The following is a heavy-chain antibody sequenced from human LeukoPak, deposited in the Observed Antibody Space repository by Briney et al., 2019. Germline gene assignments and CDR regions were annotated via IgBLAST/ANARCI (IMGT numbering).Heavy chain of an antibody. CDR1: GFTFSKYW. CDR2: ISADGTVT. J-gene: IGHJ4*02. D-gene: IGHD6-19*01. Sequence: GGSLRLSCAASGFTFSKYWMLWVRHAPEKGLEGVSRISADGTVTPDADSVKGRFTVSRDNADITMFLQMNSVRDEDTAVYYCATKQWLAPPPDSWGQGTPVTVSS. V-gene: IGHV3-74*01. CDR3: ATKQWLAPPPDS.